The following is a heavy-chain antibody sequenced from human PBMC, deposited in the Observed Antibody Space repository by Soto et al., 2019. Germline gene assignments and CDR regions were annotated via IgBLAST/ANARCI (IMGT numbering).Heavy chain of an antibody. CDR1: GFTFSSYG. J-gene: IGHJ4*02. CDR3: AKTAPDSSSSAGPVDGLVDY. CDR2: ISYDGSNK. D-gene: IGHD6-6*01. Sequence: GGSLRLSCAASGFTFSSYGMHWVRQAPGKGLEWVAVISYDGSNKYYADSVKGRFTISRDNSKNTLYLQMNSLRAEDTAVYYCAKTAPDSSSSAGPVDGLVDYWGQGTLVTVSS. V-gene: IGHV3-30*18.